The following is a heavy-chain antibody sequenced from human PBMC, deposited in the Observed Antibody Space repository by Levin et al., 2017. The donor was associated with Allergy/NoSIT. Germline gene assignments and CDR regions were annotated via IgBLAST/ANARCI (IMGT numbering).Heavy chain of an antibody. D-gene: IGHD2-2*01. CDR2: MNPNSGNT. J-gene: IGHJ5*02. Sequence: GESLKISCKASGYTFTSYDINWVRQATGQGLEWMGWMNPNSGNTGYAQKFQGRVTMTRNTSISTAYMELSSLRSEDTAVYYCARKARPAARTYNWFDPWGQGTLVTVSS. V-gene: IGHV1-8*01. CDR1: GYTFTSYD. CDR3: ARKARPAARTYNWFDP.